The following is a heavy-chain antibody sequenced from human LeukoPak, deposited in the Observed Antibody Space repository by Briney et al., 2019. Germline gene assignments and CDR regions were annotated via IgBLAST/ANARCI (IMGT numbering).Heavy chain of an antibody. CDR3: ARPSYYYDSSGYHGHFDY. CDR2: IYYSGST. D-gene: IGHD3-22*01. J-gene: IGHJ4*02. CDR1: GGSISSSSYY. Sequence: SETLSLTCTVSGGSISSSSYYWGWIRQPPGKGLEWIGSIYYSGSTYYNPSLKSRVTIPVDTSKNQFSLKLSSVTAADTAVYYCARPSYYYDSSGYHGHFDYWGQGTLVTVSS. V-gene: IGHV4-39*01.